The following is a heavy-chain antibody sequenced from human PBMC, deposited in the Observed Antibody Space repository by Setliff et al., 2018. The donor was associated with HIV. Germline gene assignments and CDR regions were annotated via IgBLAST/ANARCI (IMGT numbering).Heavy chain of an antibody. CDR3: AREKGYCSGGSRSEGAFDI. D-gene: IGHD2-15*01. J-gene: IGHJ3*02. Sequence: SVKVSCKASGGTFSSYAISWVRQAPGQGLEWMGGIIPIFGTANYAQKFQGRVTITADESTSTAYMELSSLRSEDTAVYYCAREKGYCSGGSRSEGAFDIWGQGTMVTVSS. CDR2: IIPIFGTA. V-gene: IGHV1-69*13. CDR1: GGTFSSYA.